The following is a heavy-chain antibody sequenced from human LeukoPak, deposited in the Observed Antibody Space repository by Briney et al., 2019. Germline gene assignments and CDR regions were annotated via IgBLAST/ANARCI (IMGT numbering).Heavy chain of an antibody. V-gene: IGHV3-30*02. CDR2: IRYDGSNK. D-gene: IGHD3-10*01. Sequence: HRGGSLRLSCAASGFTFSSYAMSWVRQAPGKGLEWVAFIRYDGSNKYYADSVKGRFTISRDNSKNTLYLQMNSLRAEDTAVYYCAKDFIGPITMVRGVILSYWGQGTLVTVSS. CDR3: AKDFIGPITMVRGVILSY. J-gene: IGHJ4*02. CDR1: GFTFSSYA.